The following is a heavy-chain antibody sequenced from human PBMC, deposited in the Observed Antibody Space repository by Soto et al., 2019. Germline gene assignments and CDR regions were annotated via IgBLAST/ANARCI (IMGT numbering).Heavy chain of an antibody. D-gene: IGHD3-16*01. CDR3: VPRKGDPFT. J-gene: IGHJ4*02. V-gene: IGHV3-11*03. Sequence: GGSLRLSCAASGFTFSDYYMSWIRQAPGKGLEWVSYISSSSSYTNYADSVKGRFTISRDNSKNTLSLQMNSLRVEDSAVYYCVPRKGDPFTWGPGTLVTVS. CDR2: ISSSSSYT. CDR1: GFTFSDYY.